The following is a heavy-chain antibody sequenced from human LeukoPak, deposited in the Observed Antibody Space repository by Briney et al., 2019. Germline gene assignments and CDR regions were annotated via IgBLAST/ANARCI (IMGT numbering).Heavy chain of an antibody. CDR2: IYYSGST. D-gene: IGHD2-2*02. J-gene: IGHJ3*02. CDR3: ARDLREIYCSSTSCYTGISAFDI. V-gene: IGHV4-31*03. CDR1: GGSISSGGYS. Sequence: SETLSLTCTVSGGSISSGGYSWSWIRQHPGKGLEWIGYIYYSGSTYYNPSLKSRVTISVDTSKNQFSLKLSSVTAADTAVYYCARDLREIYCSSTSCYTGISAFDIWGQGTMVTVSS.